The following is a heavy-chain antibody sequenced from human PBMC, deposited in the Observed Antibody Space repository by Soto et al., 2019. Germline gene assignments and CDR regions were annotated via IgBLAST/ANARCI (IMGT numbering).Heavy chain of an antibody. CDR1: GFSLSSYE. CDR3: ATAGLTGTV. D-gene: IGHD3-9*01. CDR2: ISVSGTMR. V-gene: IGHV3-48*03. J-gene: IGHJ6*02. Sequence: GTLSLSCAPAGFSLSSYEMNWVRQAPGKGLEWVSYISVSGTMRFYADAVKGRFTISRDNTKKILYLQMNSLRAEDTALYYCATAGLTGTVWGQGTTVTVSS.